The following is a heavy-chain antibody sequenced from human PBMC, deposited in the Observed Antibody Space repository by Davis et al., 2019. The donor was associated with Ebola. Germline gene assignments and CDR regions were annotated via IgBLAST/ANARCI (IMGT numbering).Heavy chain of an antibody. J-gene: IGHJ4*02. CDR3: AKGGLYGSGTFDY. V-gene: IGHV3-23*01. Sequence: GESLKISCAASGFTFGAYAMTWVRQAPGKGLVCVSIVSNSGDSTYYAGSVKGRFTISRDNSKNTLFLQLNSLRAEDTAVYYCAKGGLYGSGTFDYWGQGALVTVSS. D-gene: IGHD3-10*01. CDR1: GFTFGAYA. CDR2: VSNSGDST.